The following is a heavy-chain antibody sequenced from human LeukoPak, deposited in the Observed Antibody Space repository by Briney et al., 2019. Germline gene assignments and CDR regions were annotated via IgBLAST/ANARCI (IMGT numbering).Heavy chain of an antibody. J-gene: IGHJ4*02. CDR1: GFTFSSYA. V-gene: IGHV3-23*01. CDR2: ISGSGGST. D-gene: IGHD4-17*01. CDR3: AKDTLYGDYVDY. Sequence: GGSLRLSCAASGFTFSSYAMSWVRQAPGKGLEWVSAISGSGGSTYYADSVKGRFTISRDNSKDTLYLQMNSLRAEDTAVYYCAKDTLYGDYVDYWGQGTLVTVSS.